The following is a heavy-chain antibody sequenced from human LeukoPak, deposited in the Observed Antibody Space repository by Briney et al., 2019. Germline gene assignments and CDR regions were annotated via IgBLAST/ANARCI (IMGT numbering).Heavy chain of an antibody. J-gene: IGHJ4*02. Sequence: PGGSLRLSCAASGFTFSSYVMHWVRQAPGKGLEWVAIISYDGSNEYYADSVKGRFTISRDNSKNTLYLQMNSLRAADTAVYYCARAKYSGSYHLDYWGQGTLVTVSS. CDR3: ARAKYSGSYHLDY. CDR1: GFTFSSYV. D-gene: IGHD1-26*01. V-gene: IGHV3-30*04. CDR2: ISYDGSNE.